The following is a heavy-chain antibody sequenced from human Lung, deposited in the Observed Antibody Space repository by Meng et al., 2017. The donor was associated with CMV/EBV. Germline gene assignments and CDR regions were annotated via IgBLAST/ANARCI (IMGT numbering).Heavy chain of an antibody. Sequence: GGSLRLSXTAAGFILSDYSMSWVRQAPGKGLEWVSSISSSSIHIYYADSTKGRFTISRDNAKKSLYLQMNSLRAEDTAVYYCARGRGYCSSTNCYQNFDYWGQGTLATVSS. J-gene: IGHJ4*02. D-gene: IGHD2-2*01. CDR3: ARGRGYCSSTNCYQNFDY. CDR1: GFILSDYS. V-gene: IGHV3-21*01. CDR2: ISSSSIHI.